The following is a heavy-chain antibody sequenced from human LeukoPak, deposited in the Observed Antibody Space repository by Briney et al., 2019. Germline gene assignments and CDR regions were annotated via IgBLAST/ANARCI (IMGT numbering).Heavy chain of an antibody. CDR2: IIPIFGTA. D-gene: IGHD1-26*01. J-gene: IGHJ6*03. CDR1: GGTFSSYA. CDR3: ARVRYSGSYFIYYYYMDV. Sequence: ASVKVSCKASGGTFSSYAISWVRQAPGQGLEWMGGIIPIFGTANYAQKFQGRVTITADESTSTAYMELSSLRSEDTAVYYCARVRYSGSYFIYYYYMDVWGKGTTVTISS. V-gene: IGHV1-69*13.